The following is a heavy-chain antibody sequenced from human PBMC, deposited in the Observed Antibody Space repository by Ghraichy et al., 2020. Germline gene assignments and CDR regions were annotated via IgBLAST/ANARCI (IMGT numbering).Heavy chain of an antibody. D-gene: IGHD3-22*01. V-gene: IGHV6-1*01. CDR1: GDSVSSNSAT. CDR3: AREDSDGYYYNY. Sequence: SQTLSLTCAISGDSVSSNSATWNWIRQSPSRGLEWLGRIYYRSNWYNNYAVSVKSRITINPDTSKNQFSLQLTSVTPEDTAVYYCAREDSDGYYYNYWGQGTLVTVSS. CDR2: IYYRSNWYN. J-gene: IGHJ4*02.